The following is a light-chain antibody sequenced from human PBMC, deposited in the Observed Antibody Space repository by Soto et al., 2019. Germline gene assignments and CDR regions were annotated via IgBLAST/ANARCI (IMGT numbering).Light chain of an antibody. J-gene: IGLJ2*01. CDR2: AVS. V-gene: IGLV2-14*01. CDR3: SSYTSTTTWV. CDR1: SSDLGSYSY. Sequence: QSVLTQPASVSGSPGKSITISCTGSSSDLGSYSYVSWYQHHPGKAPRLMIYAVSNRHAGVSNRFSGSKSGNTASLTISGLQAEDEADYYCSSYTSTTTWVFGGGTKLTVL.